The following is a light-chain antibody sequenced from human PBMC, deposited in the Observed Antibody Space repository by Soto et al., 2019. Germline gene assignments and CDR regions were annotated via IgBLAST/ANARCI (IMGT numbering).Light chain of an antibody. CDR2: DAS. CDR3: QQYNILST. V-gene: IGKV1-5*01. CDR1: QSIRYW. J-gene: IGKJ1*01. Sequence: DTQMTQSPSTLSASVGDRVTITYRASQSIRYWVAWYQHKPGKAPKLLIYDASTLESGVPTRFSGSGSGTEFTLTISSLHPDDFATYYCQQYNILSTFGQGTKVEI.